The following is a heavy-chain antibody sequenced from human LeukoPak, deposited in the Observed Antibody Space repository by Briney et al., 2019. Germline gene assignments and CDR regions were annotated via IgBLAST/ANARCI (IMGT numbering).Heavy chain of an antibody. Sequence: GESLRLSCAASGFNFDDYGMSWVRQAPGMGLEWVSGIHWNGGSTGYADSVKGRFTISRDNAKNSLYLQMNSLRAEDTALYYCARGYYYDSSGYSFFDYWGQGTLVTVSS. CDR2: IHWNGGST. CDR3: ARGYYYDSSGYSFFDY. D-gene: IGHD3-22*01. V-gene: IGHV3-20*04. J-gene: IGHJ4*02. CDR1: GFNFDDYG.